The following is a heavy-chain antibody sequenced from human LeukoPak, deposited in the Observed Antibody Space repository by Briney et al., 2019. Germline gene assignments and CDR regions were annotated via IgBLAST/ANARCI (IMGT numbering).Heavy chain of an antibody. D-gene: IGHD3-22*01. CDR3: AKRGVVIRVILVGFHKEAYYFDS. Sequence: GGSLRPSCSVSGITLSNYGNRWVRQAPGEGLEWVAGNSDNGGRTNYADSVKGRFTISRDNPKNTPYLQMNSLRAEDTAVYFCAKRGVVIRVILVGFHKEAYYFDSWGQGALVTVSS. CDR2: NSDNGGRT. J-gene: IGHJ4*02. CDR1: GITLSNYG. V-gene: IGHV3-23*01.